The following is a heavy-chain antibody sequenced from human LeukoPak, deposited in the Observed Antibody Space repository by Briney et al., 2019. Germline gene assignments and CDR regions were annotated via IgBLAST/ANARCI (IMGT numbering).Heavy chain of an antibody. J-gene: IGHJ6*03. Sequence: PGGSLRLSCTVSGFTVSSNSMSWVRQAPGKGLEWVSGISGSGGSTYYADSVKGRFTISRDNAKNTLYLQMNSLRAEDTAVYYCARTGSGSYPGYYYYYMDVWGKGTTVTVSS. CDR1: GFTVSSNS. CDR3: ARTGSGSYPGYYYYYMDV. V-gene: IGHV3-53*01. CDR2: ISGSGGST. D-gene: IGHD3-10*01.